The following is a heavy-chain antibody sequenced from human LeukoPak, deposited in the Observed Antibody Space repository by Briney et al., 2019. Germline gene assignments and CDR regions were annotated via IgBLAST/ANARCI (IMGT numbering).Heavy chain of an antibody. CDR1: GGSISSYY. CDR3: ARGRDSSGPIDY. Sequence: SETLSLTCTVSGGSISSYYWSWIRQPPGKGLEWIGYIYYSGSTNYNPSLKSRVTISVDTSKNQFSLKLSSVTAADTAVYYCARGRDSSGPIDYWGQGTLVTVSS. CDR2: IYYSGST. V-gene: IGHV4-59*01. J-gene: IGHJ4*02. D-gene: IGHD3-22*01.